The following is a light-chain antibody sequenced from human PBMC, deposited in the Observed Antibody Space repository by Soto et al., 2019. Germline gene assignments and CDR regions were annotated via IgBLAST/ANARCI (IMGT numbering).Light chain of an antibody. Sequence: QSVLTQPASVPGSTGQSIAIACTGVRTDVDGYDYVSWYQQHPGQAPQLMIYDVSNRPSGVPDRFSGSKSGNTASLTISGLQAEDEADYYCTSYTSSSPFYVFGTGTKVTVL. CDR3: TSYTSSSPFYV. CDR2: DVS. V-gene: IGLV2-14*01. CDR1: RTDVDGYDY. J-gene: IGLJ1*01.